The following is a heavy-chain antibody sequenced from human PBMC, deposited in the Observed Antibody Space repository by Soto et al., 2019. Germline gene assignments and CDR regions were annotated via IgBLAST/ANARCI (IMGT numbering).Heavy chain of an antibody. CDR1: GDSVSSGRYY. J-gene: IGHJ5*02. Sequence: QVQLQESGPGLAKPSETLSLTCTVSGDSVSSGRYYWSWIRQAPGKRLEWIGFVYYSGFTNYNPALKSRVTISVDTSNNQFSLRLYSVTAADTAVYSSARGSHQQGPYYDISGVHNWFDAWGQGTLVNVPS. V-gene: IGHV4-61*01. CDR3: ARGSHQQGPYYDISGVHNWFDA. D-gene: IGHD3-22*01. CDR2: VYYSGFT.